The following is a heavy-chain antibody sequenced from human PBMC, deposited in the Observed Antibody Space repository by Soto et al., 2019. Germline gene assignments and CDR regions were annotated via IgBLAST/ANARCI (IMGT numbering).Heavy chain of an antibody. D-gene: IGHD3-3*01. J-gene: IGHJ4*02. CDR1: GGSFSGYC. CDR3: ARGRKYYDFWSGYSHPRYYFNY. CDR2: INHSGRT. Sequence: SETLSLTCAVYGGSFSGYCWSWIRQPPGKGLEWIGEINHSGRTNYNPSLKSRVTISVDTSKSQFSLKLSSVTAADTAVYYCARGRKYYDFWSGYSHPRYYFNYWGQGTLVTVSS. V-gene: IGHV4-34*01.